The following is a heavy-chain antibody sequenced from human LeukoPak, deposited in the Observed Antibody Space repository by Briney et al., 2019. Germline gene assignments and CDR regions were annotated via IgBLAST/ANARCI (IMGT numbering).Heavy chain of an antibody. J-gene: IGHJ6*02. CDR2: ISSSGSTI. CDR3: ARESGHGYGYQYYYYGMDV. Sequence: GGSLRLSCAASGFTFSSYEMNWVRQAPGKGLEWVSYISSSGSTIYYADSVKGRFTISRDNAKNSLYLQMNSLRAEDTAVYYCARESGHGYGYQYYYYGMDVWGQGTTVTVSS. CDR1: GFTFSSYE. V-gene: IGHV3-48*03. D-gene: IGHD5-18*01.